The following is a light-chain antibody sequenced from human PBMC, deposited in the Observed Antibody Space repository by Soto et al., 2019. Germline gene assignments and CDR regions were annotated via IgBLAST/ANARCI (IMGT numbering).Light chain of an antibody. J-gene: IGKJ1*01. V-gene: IGKV3-15*01. Sequence: EVVITQSPATLSVSPGETATLSCRASQTIRGNLAWYQQKPGQAPTLLMYGASTRATGVPARFSGSGSGTDFTLTISRLQSEDFAVYYCQQYNNWPRMFGQGTKVDIK. CDR1: QTIRGN. CDR3: QQYNNWPRM. CDR2: GAS.